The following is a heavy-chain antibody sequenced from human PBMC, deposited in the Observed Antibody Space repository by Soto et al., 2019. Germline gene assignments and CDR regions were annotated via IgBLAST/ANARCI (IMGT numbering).Heavy chain of an antibody. CDR3: ARARDSGSYSYNNWFDP. CDR2: ISAYNGNT. Sequence: ASVKVSCKASGYTFTSYGISWVRQAPGQGLEWMGWISAYNGNTNYAQKLQGRVTMTTDTSTSTAYMELRSLRSDDTAVYYCARARDSGSYSYNNWFDPWGQGTLVTVS. D-gene: IGHD1-26*01. V-gene: IGHV1-18*01. J-gene: IGHJ5*02. CDR1: GYTFTSYG.